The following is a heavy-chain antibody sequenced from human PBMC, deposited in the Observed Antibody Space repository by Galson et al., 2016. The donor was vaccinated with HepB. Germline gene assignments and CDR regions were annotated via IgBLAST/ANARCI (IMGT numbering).Heavy chain of an antibody. CDR2: IRSKAYGGTT. CDR3: TRGGADGKAFDL. V-gene: IGHV3-49*03. J-gene: IGHJ3*01. Sequence: SLRLSCAASGFTFDDYAMTWFRQAPGQGLEWVGMIRSKAYGGTTEYAAFVKGTFSISRDDSKSIAYLQMNSLKTEDTAVYYCTRGGADGKAFDLWGQGTMVSASS. CDR1: GFTFDDYA. D-gene: IGHD4-23*01.